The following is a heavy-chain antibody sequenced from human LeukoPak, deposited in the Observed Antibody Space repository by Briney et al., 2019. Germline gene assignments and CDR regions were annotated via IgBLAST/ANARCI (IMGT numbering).Heavy chain of an antibody. Sequence: SETLSLTCTVSGYSISSGYYWGWIRQPPGKGLEWIGSMYHSGSTYYNPFLESRVTISVDTSKNQFSLKLSSVTAADTAVYYCARLQATVTRHFDHWGQGTLVTVSS. V-gene: IGHV4-38-2*02. D-gene: IGHD4-17*01. CDR2: MYHSGST. J-gene: IGHJ4*02. CDR3: ARLQATVTRHFDH. CDR1: GYSISSGYY.